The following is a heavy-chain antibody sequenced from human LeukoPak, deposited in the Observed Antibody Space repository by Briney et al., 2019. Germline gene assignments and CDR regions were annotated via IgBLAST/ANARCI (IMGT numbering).Heavy chain of an antibody. CDR3: TRHDWGPDY. J-gene: IGHJ4*02. CDR2: IRSKANSYTT. D-gene: IGHD7-27*01. Sequence: GGSLRLSCAASGFTFSGSAMHWVRQASGKGLEWVGRIRSKANSYTTAYAASVKGRFTISRDDSKNTAYLQMNSLETEDTAVYYCTRHDWGPDYWGQGTLVTVSS. CDR1: GFTFSGSA. V-gene: IGHV3-73*01.